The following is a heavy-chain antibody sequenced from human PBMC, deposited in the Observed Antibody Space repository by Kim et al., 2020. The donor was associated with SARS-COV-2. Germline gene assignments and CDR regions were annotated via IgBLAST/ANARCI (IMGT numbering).Heavy chain of an antibody. V-gene: IGHV1-46*01. CDR2: INPSGGST. D-gene: IGHD3-10*01. CDR3: ARDLADRPIWFGELI. CDR1: GYTFTSYY. Sequence: ASVKVSCKASGYTFTSYYMHWVRQAPGQGLEWMGIINPSGGSTNYAQKFQGRVTMTRDTSTSTVYMELSSLRSEDTAVYYCARDLADRPIWFGELIWGQGTLVTVSS. J-gene: IGHJ4*02.